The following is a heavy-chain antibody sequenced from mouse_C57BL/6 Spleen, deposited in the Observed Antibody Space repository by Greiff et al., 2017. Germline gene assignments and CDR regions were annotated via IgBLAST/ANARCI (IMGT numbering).Heavy chain of an antibody. CDR3: TREGTYYGSSGDY. CDR1: GYTFTDYE. Sequence: QVHVKQSGAELVRPGASVTLSCKASGYTFTDYEMHWVKQTPVHGLEWIGALDPETGGTASNQKFKGKAILTADKSSSTAYMELRSLTSEDSAVYYCTREGTYYGSSGDYWGQGTTLTVSS. CDR2: LDPETGGT. D-gene: IGHD1-1*01. J-gene: IGHJ2*01. V-gene: IGHV1-15*01.